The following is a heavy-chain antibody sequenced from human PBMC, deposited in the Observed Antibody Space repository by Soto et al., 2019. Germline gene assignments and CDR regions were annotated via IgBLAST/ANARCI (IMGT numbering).Heavy chain of an antibody. CDR1: GGTFSSYA. CDR3: AREETMVYGTPSSAFDI. D-gene: IGHD2-8*01. CDR2: IIPIFGTA. Sequence: SVKVSCKASGGTFSSYAISWVRQAPGQGLEWMGGIIPIFGTANYAQKFQGRVTITADESTSTAYMELSSLRSEDTAVYYCAREETMVYGTPSSAFDIWGQGTMVTVSS. V-gene: IGHV1-69*13. J-gene: IGHJ3*02.